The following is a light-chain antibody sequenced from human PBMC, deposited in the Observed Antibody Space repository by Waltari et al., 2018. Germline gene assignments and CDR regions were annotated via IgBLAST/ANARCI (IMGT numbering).Light chain of an antibody. CDR2: AAS. V-gene: IGKV1-8*01. CDR1: QGISSY. Sequence: AIRMTQSPSSLSASTGDRVTITCRASQGISSYLAWYQQKPGKAPKLLIYAASPLQNGVPSRFSGSGSGPDFTLTISCLQSEDFATYYCQQYYSYPRTFGQGTKVEIK. CDR3: QQYYSYPRT. J-gene: IGKJ1*01.